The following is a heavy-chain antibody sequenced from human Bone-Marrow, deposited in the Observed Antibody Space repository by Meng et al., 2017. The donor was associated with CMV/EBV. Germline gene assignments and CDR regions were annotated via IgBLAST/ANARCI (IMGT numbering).Heavy chain of an antibody. CDR1: GFTFSDHY. J-gene: IGHJ4*02. CDR2: IRYDGSNK. Sequence: GESLKISCVASGFTFSDHYMKWVRQAPGKGPEWVAFIRYDGSNKYYADSVKGRFTISRDNAENTLYLQMNSLRAEDTAVYYCARVAYCGGDCYYYFDSWGQGTLVTVSS. D-gene: IGHD2-21*01. V-gene: IGHV3-30*02. CDR3: ARVAYCGGDCYYYFDS.